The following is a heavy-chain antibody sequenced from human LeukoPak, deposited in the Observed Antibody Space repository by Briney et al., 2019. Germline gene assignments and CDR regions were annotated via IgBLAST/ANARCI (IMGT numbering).Heavy chain of an antibody. Sequence: SETLSLTCTVSGYSISSGYYWGWIRQPPGKGLQWIGSIYQSGSTYYNPSLKSRVTISVDTSKNQFSLKLRSVTAADTAVYYCARGKSCGSYSDNWGQGTLVTVSS. CDR1: GYSISSGYY. D-gene: IGHD1-26*01. J-gene: IGHJ4*02. CDR3: ARGKSCGSYSDN. CDR2: IYQSGST. V-gene: IGHV4-38-2*02.